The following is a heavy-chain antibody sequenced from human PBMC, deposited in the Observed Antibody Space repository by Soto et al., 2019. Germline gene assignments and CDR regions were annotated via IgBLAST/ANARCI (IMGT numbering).Heavy chain of an antibody. Sequence: EVQLLESGGGLVQPGGSLRLSCVASGFSFSGFAMSWVRQAPGKGLEWVSSITGTGVIIYYADSVRGRFTISRDNTQNTRYLQMSSVRAEDTARYYCAKDSIPSSGSYDLDHGGRGALVTVSS. V-gene: IGHV3-23*01. D-gene: IGHD6-6*01. CDR2: ITGTGVII. CDR3: AKDSIPSSGSYDLDH. CDR1: GFSFSGFA. J-gene: IGHJ4*02.